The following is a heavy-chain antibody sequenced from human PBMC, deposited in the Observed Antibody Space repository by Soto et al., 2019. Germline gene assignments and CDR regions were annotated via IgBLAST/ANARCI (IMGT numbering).Heavy chain of an antibody. CDR3: AREGRGIMGASSWFDP. V-gene: IGHV1-69*06. J-gene: IGHJ5*02. CDR2: IIPIFGTA. D-gene: IGHD1-26*01. Sequence: GASVKVSCKASGGTFSSYAISWVRQAPGQGLEWMGGIIPIFGTANYAQKFQGRVTITADKSTSTAYMELSSLRSEDTAVYYCAREGRGIMGASSWFDPWGQGTLVTVSS. CDR1: GGTFSSYA.